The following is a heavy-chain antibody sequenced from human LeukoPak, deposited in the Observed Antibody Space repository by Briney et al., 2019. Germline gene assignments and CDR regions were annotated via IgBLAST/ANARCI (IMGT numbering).Heavy chain of an antibody. V-gene: IGHV1-69*05. J-gene: IGHJ5*02. D-gene: IGHD3-10*01. CDR3: ARDSWGVGSGSYSTSWYWFGP. Sequence: GSSVKVSCKASGGTFSSYAISWVRQAPGQGLEWMGGIIPIFGTANYAQKFQGRVTITTDESTSTAYMELSSLRSEDTAVYYCARDSWGVGSGSYSTSWYWFGPWGQGTLVTVSS. CDR1: GGTFSSYA. CDR2: IIPIFGTA.